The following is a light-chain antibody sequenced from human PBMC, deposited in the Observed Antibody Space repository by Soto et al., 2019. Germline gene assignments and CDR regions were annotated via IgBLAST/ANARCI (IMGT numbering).Light chain of an antibody. V-gene: IGKV1-39*01. Sequence: DIQMTQSPSSLSASVGDRVTITCRASQSISSYLNWYQQKPGKAPKLLIYAASSLQSGVPSRFSGSGSGTDVTRTISSLQPEDFATYYCHQSYSTPMGPQGGTITFGGGTKVEIK. CDR3: HQSYSTPMGPQGGTIT. J-gene: IGKJ4*01. CDR2: AAS. CDR1: QSISSY.